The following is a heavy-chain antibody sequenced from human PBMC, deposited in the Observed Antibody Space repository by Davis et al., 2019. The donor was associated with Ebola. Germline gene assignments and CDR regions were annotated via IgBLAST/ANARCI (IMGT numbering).Heavy chain of an antibody. CDR3: ARLRRRLRLGELSPDYYYGMDV. V-gene: IGHV4-59*08. D-gene: IGHD3-16*02. Sequence: MPSETLSLTCTVSGGSISSYYWSWIRQPPGKGLEWIGYIYYSGSTNYNPSLKSRVTISVDTSKNQFSLKLSSVTAADTAVYYCARLRRRLRLGELSPDYYYGMDVWGQGTTVTVSS. CDR1: GGSISSYY. CDR2: IYYSGST. J-gene: IGHJ6*02.